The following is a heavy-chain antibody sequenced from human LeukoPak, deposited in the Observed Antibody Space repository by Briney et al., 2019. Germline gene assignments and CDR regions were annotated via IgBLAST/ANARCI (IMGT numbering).Heavy chain of an antibody. J-gene: IGHJ4*02. CDR3: ARDRWSSISYLDY. Sequence: GGSLRLSCAASGFTFGSYAMSWVRQAPGKGLEWVSTIDGSGGATYYAGSVKGRFTISRDNSKNTLNLQMGSLRAEDTAIYYCARDRWSSISYLDYWGQGTLVTVSS. CDR1: GFTFGSYA. CDR2: IDGSGGAT. D-gene: IGHD6-13*01. V-gene: IGHV3-23*01.